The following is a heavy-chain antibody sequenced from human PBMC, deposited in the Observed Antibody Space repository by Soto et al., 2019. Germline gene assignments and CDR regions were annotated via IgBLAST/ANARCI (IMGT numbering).Heavy chain of an antibody. D-gene: IGHD3-22*01. CDR3: ARRPVVFYGMDV. CDR2: IYYSGST. CDR1: GDSISSGGYY. Sequence: SETLSLTCTVSGDSISSGGYYWSWIRQHPGKGLEWIGYIYYSGSTYYNPSLKSRVTISVDTSKNQFSLKLSSVTAADTAVYYCARRPVVFYGMDVWGQGTTVTVSS. V-gene: IGHV4-31*03. J-gene: IGHJ6*02.